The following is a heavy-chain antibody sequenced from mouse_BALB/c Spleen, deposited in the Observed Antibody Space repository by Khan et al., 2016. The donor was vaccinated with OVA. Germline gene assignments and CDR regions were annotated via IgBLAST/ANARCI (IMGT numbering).Heavy chain of an antibody. CDR2: INPSNGYT. V-gene: IGHV1-4*01. J-gene: IGHJ3*01. CDR3: VRDGAYHRNDGWFAY. CDR1: GYTFTSYT. D-gene: IGHD2-14*01. Sequence: VQLQESGAELARPGASVKMSCKASGYTFTSYTIHWIKKRPGQGLERIGYINPSNGYTNYNQKFKDKATLTTDKSSTTAYLQLSSLTSDDSAVYNCVRDGAYHRNDGWFAYWGQGTLVTVSA.